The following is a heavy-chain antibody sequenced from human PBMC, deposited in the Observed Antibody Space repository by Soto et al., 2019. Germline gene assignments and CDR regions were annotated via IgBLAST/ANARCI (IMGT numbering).Heavy chain of an antibody. J-gene: IGHJ4*02. Sequence: GGSLRLSCAASGFTFSYYAIHWVRQAPGKGLEWVAVISYDGSVKFYADSVNGRFTVSRDNSKNTLYLQMSSLRAEDTAVYYCARGLTVLTQSNYFDYWGQGTLVTVSS. CDR2: ISYDGSVK. V-gene: IGHV3-30*07. CDR1: GFTFSYYA. CDR3: ARGLTVLTQSNYFDY. D-gene: IGHD2-8*02.